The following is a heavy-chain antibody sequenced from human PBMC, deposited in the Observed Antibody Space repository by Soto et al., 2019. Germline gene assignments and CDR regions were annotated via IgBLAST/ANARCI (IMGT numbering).Heavy chain of an antibody. D-gene: IGHD4-17*01. V-gene: IGHV3-48*02. J-gene: IGHJ4*02. CDR1: GFTFSSYS. Sequence: PGGSLRLSWAASGFTFSSYSMNWVRKAPGKGLEWVSYISSSSSTIYYADSVKGRFTISRDNAKNSLYLQMNSLRDEDTAVYYCARPGPDYASSWWAFDYWGQGTLVTVSS. CDR3: ARPGPDYASSWWAFDY. CDR2: ISSSSSTI.